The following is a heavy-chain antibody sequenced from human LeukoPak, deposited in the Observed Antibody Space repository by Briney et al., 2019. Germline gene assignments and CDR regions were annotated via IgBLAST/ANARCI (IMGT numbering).Heavy chain of an antibody. V-gene: IGHV3-30*18. D-gene: IGHD3-22*01. CDR1: GFTFSNYG. Sequence: DPGGSLRLSCAASGFTFSNYGMHWVRQAPGKGLEWATLISYDGSNKYYADSVKGRFTISRDNSKNTLYLQMDGLRGDDTAVYYCAKNRARDYYSDSSPDAFDFWGQGTMVTVSS. J-gene: IGHJ3*01. CDR2: ISYDGSNK. CDR3: AKNRARDYYSDSSPDAFDF.